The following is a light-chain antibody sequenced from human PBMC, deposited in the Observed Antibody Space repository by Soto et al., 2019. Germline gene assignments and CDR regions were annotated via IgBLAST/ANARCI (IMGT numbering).Light chain of an antibody. Sequence: DIQMTQSPSTLSASVGDRVTITCRASQSISSRLAWYQQTPGKAPKLLIYDASSLKSGVPSRFSGSGSGTKFTLTISSLQPDDFATYYCQQCNSYSLTFGQGTRLEIK. CDR3: QQCNSYSLT. V-gene: IGKV1-5*01. CDR1: QSISSR. J-gene: IGKJ5*01. CDR2: DAS.